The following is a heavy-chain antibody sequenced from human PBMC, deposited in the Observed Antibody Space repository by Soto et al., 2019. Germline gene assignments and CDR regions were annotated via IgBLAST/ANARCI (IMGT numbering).Heavy chain of an antibody. J-gene: IGHJ2*01. V-gene: IGHV1-3*04. D-gene: IGHD6-25*01. CDR3: VRDRAADWYLDL. CDR1: GYSFTSCA. Sequence: QVQVVQSGAEVKEPGASVRLSCKTSGYSFTSCALHWVRQAPGQGFEWMGWINTDSGTTKYSQKFQGRVTITRDASASTAYMELRSLSSEDTTIYYCVRDRAADWYLDLWGRGTLVTVSS. CDR2: INTDSGTT.